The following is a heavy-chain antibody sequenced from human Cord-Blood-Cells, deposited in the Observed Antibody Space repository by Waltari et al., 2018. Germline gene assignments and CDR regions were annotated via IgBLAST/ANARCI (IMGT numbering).Heavy chain of an antibody. J-gene: IGHJ4*02. D-gene: IGHD6-13*01. CDR1: GFTFSSYA. Sequence: QVQLVESGGGVVQPGRSLRLSCAASGFTFSSYAMHWVRQAPGKGLEWVAVISYDGSNKYYADSVKGRFTISRDNSKNTLYLQMNSLRAEDTAVYYCARDILAQQLVDYWGQGTLVTVSS. CDR3: ARDILAQQLVDY. V-gene: IGHV3-30-3*01. CDR2: ISYDGSNK.